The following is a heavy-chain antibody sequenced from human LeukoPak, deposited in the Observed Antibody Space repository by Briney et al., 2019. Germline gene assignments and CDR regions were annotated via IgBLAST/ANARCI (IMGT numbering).Heavy chain of an antibody. CDR1: GFPFSDYW. CDR2: IKQDGSEK. D-gene: IGHD1-1*01. CDR3: ASLGN. J-gene: IGHJ4*02. Sequence: GGSLRLSCAASGFPFSDYWMNWVRQAPGKGLEWVANIKQDGSEKFYVVSVKGRFTISRDNAKNSLFLQMNSLRDDDTAVYYCASLGNWGQGTLVTVSS. V-gene: IGHV3-7*01.